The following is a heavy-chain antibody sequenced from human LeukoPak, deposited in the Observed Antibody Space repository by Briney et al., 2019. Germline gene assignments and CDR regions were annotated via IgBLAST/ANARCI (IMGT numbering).Heavy chain of an antibody. CDR3: ARDSLIRYYYDSSGYYWFDP. V-gene: IGHV1-46*01. J-gene: IGHJ5*02. CDR2: INPSGGST. Sequence: ASVKVSCKASGYTFTSYYMHWVRQAPGQGLEWMGIINPSGGSTSYAQKFQGRVTMTRDTSTSTVYMELNSLRSEDTAVYYCARDSLIRYYYDSSGYYWFDPWGQGTLVTVSS. D-gene: IGHD3-22*01. CDR1: GYTFTSYY.